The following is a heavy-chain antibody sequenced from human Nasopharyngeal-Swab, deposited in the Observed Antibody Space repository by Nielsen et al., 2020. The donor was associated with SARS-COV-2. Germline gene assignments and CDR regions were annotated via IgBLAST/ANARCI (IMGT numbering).Heavy chain of an antibody. Sequence: ASVKVSCKASGYTFTSYAMNWVRQAPGQGLEWMGWINTNTGNSTYSQGVTGRFVFSLDTSVSTAYLQISSLKVEDTAVYYCARAAELHLPLYMDVWGKGTTVTVSS. D-gene: IGHD3-10*01. CDR2: INTNTGNS. J-gene: IGHJ6*03. CDR3: ARAAELHLPLYMDV. CDR1: GYTFTSYA. V-gene: IGHV7-4-1*02.